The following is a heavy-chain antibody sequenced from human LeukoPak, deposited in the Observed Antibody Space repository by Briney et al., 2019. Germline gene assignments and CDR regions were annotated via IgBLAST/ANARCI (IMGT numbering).Heavy chain of an antibody. CDR2: IYHSGST. Sequence: SQTLSLTCAVSGGSISSGGYSWSWIRQPPGKGLEWIGYIYHSGSTYYNPSLKSRVTISVDRSKNQFSLKLSTVTAADTAVYFCAGRSRSGWYYDYWGQGTLVTVSS. CDR1: GGSISSGGYS. V-gene: IGHV4-30-2*02. J-gene: IGHJ4*02. CDR3: AGRSRSGWYYDY. D-gene: IGHD6-19*01.